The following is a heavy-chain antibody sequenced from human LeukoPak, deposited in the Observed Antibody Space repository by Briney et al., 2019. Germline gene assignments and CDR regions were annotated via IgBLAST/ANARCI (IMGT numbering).Heavy chain of an antibody. CDR2: ISSSSRYI. CDR3: ARDREEDYYMDV. J-gene: IGHJ6*03. V-gene: IGHV3-21*01. Sequence: KPGGSLRLSCTVSGSTFSSYWMHWVRQAPGKGLEWVSSISSSSRYIYYADSVKGRFTISRDNAKNSLYLQMNSLRAEDTAVYYCARDREEDYYMDVWGKGTTVTVSS. CDR1: GSTFSSYW.